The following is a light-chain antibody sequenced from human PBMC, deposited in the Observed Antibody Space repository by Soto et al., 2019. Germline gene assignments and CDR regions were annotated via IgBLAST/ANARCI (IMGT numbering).Light chain of an antibody. CDR3: QQYGSAPPWT. Sequence: EIVLTQSPGTLSLSPGERATLSCRASQSVSSSYLAWYQQKPGQAPRLLIYGASSRATGIPDRFSGSGSGTDFTLTISRLEPEDFAVYYCQQYGSAPPWTSGQGTTVEIK. CDR1: QSVSSSY. CDR2: GAS. J-gene: IGKJ1*01. V-gene: IGKV3-20*01.